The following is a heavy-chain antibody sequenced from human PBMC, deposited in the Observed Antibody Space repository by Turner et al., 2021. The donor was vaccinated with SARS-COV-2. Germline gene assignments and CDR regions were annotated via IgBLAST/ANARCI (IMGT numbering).Heavy chain of an antibody. Sequence: EVQLVESGGGLVPPGGSLRLSCAAAGFTFSSYDLHGVRQATGKGLEWVSVIGTAGDTYYPGSVKGRFTISRENAKNSLYLQMNTLRAGDTAVYYCARANYDSSGYYCYFDYWGQGTLVTVSS. CDR2: IGTAGDT. CDR3: ARANYDSSGYYCYFDY. CDR1: GFTFSSYD. J-gene: IGHJ4*02. V-gene: IGHV3-13*04. D-gene: IGHD3-22*01.